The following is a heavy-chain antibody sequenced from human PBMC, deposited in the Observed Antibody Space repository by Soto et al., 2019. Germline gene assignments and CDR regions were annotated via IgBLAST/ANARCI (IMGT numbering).Heavy chain of an antibody. CDR1: GYTFTSYA. D-gene: IGHD3-10*01. V-gene: IGHV1-3*05. CDR2: INVGNGNT. CDR3: ARDAILLDPGAWFDP. Sequence: QVQLVQSGAEEKEPGASVKVSCKASGYTFTSYAVHWVRQAPGQGLEWMGWINVGNGNTKYSQKFQGRVTITRDTAASTANMELSSLISEDTAVYYCARDAILLDPGAWFDPWGQGTLVSVSS. J-gene: IGHJ5*02.